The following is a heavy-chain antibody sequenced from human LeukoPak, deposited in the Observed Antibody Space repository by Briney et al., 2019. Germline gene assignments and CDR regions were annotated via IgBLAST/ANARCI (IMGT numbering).Heavy chain of an antibody. J-gene: IGHJ4*02. Sequence: TSETLSLTCTVSGGSISNYYWSWIRQPPGKGLEWIGYIYYSGSTNYNPSLKSRVAISVDTSKNEFSLKLSSVTAADPAVCYCARVVCSGGSCYSDYWGQGTQVTVSS. CDR3: ARVVCSGGSCYSDY. V-gene: IGHV4-59*01. D-gene: IGHD2-15*01. CDR2: IYYSGST. CDR1: GGSISNYY.